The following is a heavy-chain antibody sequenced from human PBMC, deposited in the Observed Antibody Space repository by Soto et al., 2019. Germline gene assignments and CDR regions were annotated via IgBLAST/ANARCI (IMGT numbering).Heavy chain of an antibody. D-gene: IGHD6-19*01. CDR3: ASLRIAVAGTYWFDP. V-gene: IGHV4-34*01. Sequence: SETLSLTCAAYGGSFSGYYWSWIRQPPGKGLEWIGEINHSGGTNYNPSLKSRVTISVDTSKNQFSLKLSSVTAADTAVYYCASLRIAVAGTYWFDPWGQGTLVTVSS. CDR1: GGSFSGYY. CDR2: INHSGGT. J-gene: IGHJ5*02.